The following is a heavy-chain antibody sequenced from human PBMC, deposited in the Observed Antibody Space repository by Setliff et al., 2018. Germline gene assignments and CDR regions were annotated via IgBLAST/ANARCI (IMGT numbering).Heavy chain of an antibody. D-gene: IGHD3-10*01. Sequence: SETLSLTCRVSGGSISSGNYYWGLIRQPPGKGLEWVATIYYSGSTYSNPSLKSRLIISVDAPDNQFSVKLSSVTAADTAIYYCARGSRFGTIVYRGDYYLDVWGKGTTVTVSS. CDR1: GGSISSGNYY. V-gene: IGHV4-39*01. J-gene: IGHJ6*03. CDR3: ARGSRFGTIVYRGDYYLDV. CDR2: IYYSGST.